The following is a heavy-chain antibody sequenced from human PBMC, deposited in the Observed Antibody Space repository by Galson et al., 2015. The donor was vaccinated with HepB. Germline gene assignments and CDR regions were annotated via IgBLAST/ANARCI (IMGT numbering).Heavy chain of an antibody. J-gene: IGHJ4*02. V-gene: IGHV4-59*08. D-gene: IGHD4-17*01. CDR1: GGSISSYY. Sequence: SETLSLTCTVSGGSISSYYWSWIRQPPGKGLEWIGYIYYSGSTNYNPSLKSRVTISVDTSKNQFSLKLSSVTAADTAVYYCARHGDDYGDYGDWGQGTLVTVSS. CDR3: ARHGDDYGDYGD. CDR2: IYYSGST.